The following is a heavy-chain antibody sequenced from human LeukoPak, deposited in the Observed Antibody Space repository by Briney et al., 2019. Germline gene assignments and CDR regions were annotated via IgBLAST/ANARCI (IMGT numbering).Heavy chain of an antibody. CDR2: ISSNGGST. CDR3: ARGLPYCGGDCYYQH. D-gene: IGHD2-21*02. Sequence: GGSLRLSCAASGFTFSSYAMHWVRQAPGKGLEYVSAISSNGGSTYYANSVKSRFTISRDNSKNTLYLQMGSLRAEDMAVYYCARGLPYCGGDCYYQHWGQGTLVTVSS. J-gene: IGHJ1*01. CDR1: GFTFSSYA. V-gene: IGHV3-64*01.